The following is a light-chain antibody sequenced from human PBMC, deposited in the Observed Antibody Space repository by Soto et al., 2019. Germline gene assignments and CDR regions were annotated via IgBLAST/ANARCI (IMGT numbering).Light chain of an antibody. Sequence: QSALTQPASVSGSPGQSITISCSGNAVSYQLVSWYQQQPGKTPKLILYNVTRRPSGVSNRFSGFKSGTTASLTISGLQAEDESDYYCSSYTSSSTYVFGTGTKVTVL. V-gene: IGLV2-14*02. CDR3: SSYTSSSTYV. J-gene: IGLJ1*01. CDR2: NVT. CDR1: GNAVSYQL.